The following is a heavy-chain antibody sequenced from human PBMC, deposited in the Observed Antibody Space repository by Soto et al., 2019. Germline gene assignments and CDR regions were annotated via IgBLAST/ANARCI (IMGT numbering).Heavy chain of an antibody. CDR1: GDSIRSAHYF. CDR3: ARAPQLLFYYYYYMDV. J-gene: IGHJ6*03. Sequence: PSETLSLTCNVFGDSIRSAHYFWGWVRQPPGKGLEWIAIIYYSGSTYYNPSLKSRVTISVDTSKNQFSLKLSSVTAADTAVYYCARAPQLLFYYYYYMDVWGKGTTVTVSS. D-gene: IGHD2-2*01. V-gene: IGHV4-31*03. CDR2: IYYSGST.